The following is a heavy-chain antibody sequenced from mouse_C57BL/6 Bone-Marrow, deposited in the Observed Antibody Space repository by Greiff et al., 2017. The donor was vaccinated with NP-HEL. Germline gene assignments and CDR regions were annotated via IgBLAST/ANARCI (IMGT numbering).Heavy chain of an antibody. J-gene: IGHJ1*03. Sequence: VQLQQSGPVLVKPGASVKMSCKASGYTFTDYYMNWVKQSHGKSLEWIGVINPYNGGTSYNQKFKGKATLTVDKSSSTAYMELNSLTSEDSAVYYCASRLWLRGYFDVWGTGTTVTVSS. V-gene: IGHV1-19*01. CDR2: INPYNGGT. D-gene: IGHD2-2*01. CDR3: ASRLWLRGYFDV. CDR1: GYTFTDYY.